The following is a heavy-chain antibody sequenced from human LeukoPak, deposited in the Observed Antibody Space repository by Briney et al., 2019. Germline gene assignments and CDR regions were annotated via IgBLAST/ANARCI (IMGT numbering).Heavy chain of an antibody. Sequence: PSETLSLTCTVSGGSISSSSYYWGWIRQPPGKGLEWIGSIYYSGSTYYNPSLKIRVTISVDTSKNQFSLKLSSVTAADTAVYYCARSTRDGYKPYYFDYWGQGTLVTVSS. CDR2: IYYSGST. D-gene: IGHD5-24*01. CDR3: ARSTRDGYKPYYFDY. J-gene: IGHJ4*02. V-gene: IGHV4-39*01. CDR1: GGSISSSSYY.